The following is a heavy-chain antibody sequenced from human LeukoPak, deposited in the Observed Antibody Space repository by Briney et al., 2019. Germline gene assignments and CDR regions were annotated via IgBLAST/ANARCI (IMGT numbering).Heavy chain of an antibody. CDR3: ARRPDTSVYIEGDY. V-gene: IGHV1-69*15. D-gene: IGHD5/OR15-5a*01. CDR1: GDTFSTYA. Sequence: ASVKVSCKASGDTFSTYAIHWVRQAPGQGLDWMGTIVPMFGTTDYAQRFRGRVTITADESTSTAYMELSSLRSDDTAVYYCARRPDTSVYIEGDYWGQGTLVSVSS. J-gene: IGHJ4*02. CDR2: IVPMFGTT.